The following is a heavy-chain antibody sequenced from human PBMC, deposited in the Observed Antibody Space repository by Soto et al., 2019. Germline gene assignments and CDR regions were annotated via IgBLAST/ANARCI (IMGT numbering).Heavy chain of an antibody. CDR3: ARGDYCSSTSCWGNY. D-gene: IGHD2-2*01. CDR2: IIPIFGTA. J-gene: IGHJ4*02. V-gene: IGHV1-69*13. CDR1: GGTFSSYA. Sequence: ASVKVSCKASGGTFSSYAISWVRQAPGQGLEWMGGIIPIFGTANYAQKFQGRVTITADESTSTAYMELSSLRSEDTAVYYCARGDYCSSTSCWGNYWGQGTLVTVSS.